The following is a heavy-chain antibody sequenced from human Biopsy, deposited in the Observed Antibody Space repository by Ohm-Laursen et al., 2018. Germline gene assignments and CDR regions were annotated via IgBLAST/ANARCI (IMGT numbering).Heavy chain of an antibody. CDR2: IITVSETA. CDR3: VAYPSSGFFENNDDFAMDV. J-gene: IGHJ6*02. Sequence: VASVKVSCKASGGAFTNYAINWVRQAPGHGLEWMGGIITVSETAGYAERFQGRVTITADVTTTTAYMDLSGPRSEDTAVYYCVAYPSSGFFENNDDFAMDVWGQGTTVIVSS. D-gene: IGHD6-19*01. V-gene: IGHV1-69*13. CDR1: GGAFTNYA.